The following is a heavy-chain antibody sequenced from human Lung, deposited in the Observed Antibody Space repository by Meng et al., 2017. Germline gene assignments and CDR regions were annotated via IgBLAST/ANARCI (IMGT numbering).Heavy chain of an antibody. V-gene: IGHV4-34*01. D-gene: IGHD4-11*01. J-gene: IGHJ4*02. CDR3: ARGPTTMAHDFDY. CDR2: INHSGST. Sequence: QVQLPQWGAGLLKPSDTLSLTCVVSGGSFSDYYWSWIRQPPGKGLEWIGEINHSGSTNYNPSLESRATISVDTSQNNLSLKLSSVTAADSAVYYCARGPTTMAHDFDYWGQGTLVTVSS. CDR1: GGSFSDYY.